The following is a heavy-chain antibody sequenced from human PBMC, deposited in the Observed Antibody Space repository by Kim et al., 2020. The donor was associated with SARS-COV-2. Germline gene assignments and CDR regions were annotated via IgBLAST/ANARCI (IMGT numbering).Heavy chain of an antibody. CDR1: GGSFSGYY. D-gene: IGHD3-10*01. J-gene: IGHJ5*02. CDR2: INHSGST. Sequence: SETLSLTCAVYGGSFSGYYWSWIRQPPGKGLEWIGEINHSGSTNYNPSLKSRVTISVDTSKNQFSLKLSSVTAADTAVYSCARGGRALLRWFDPWGQGTL. V-gene: IGHV4-34*01. CDR3: ARGGRALLRWFDP.